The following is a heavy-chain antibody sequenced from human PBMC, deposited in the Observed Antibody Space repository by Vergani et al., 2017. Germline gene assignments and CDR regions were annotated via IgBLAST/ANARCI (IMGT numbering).Heavy chain of an antibody. CDR3: VSGSGYYDFDY. CDR1: GGTFSSYT. Sequence: QVQLVQSGAEVKKPGSSVKVSCKASGGTFSSYTISWVRQAPGQGLEWMGRIIPILGIANYAQKFQGRVTITADKSTSTAYMELSSLRSEYTAVYYCVSGSGYYDFDYWGQGTLVTVSS. J-gene: IGHJ4*02. V-gene: IGHV1-69*02. CDR2: IIPILGIA. D-gene: IGHD3-3*01.